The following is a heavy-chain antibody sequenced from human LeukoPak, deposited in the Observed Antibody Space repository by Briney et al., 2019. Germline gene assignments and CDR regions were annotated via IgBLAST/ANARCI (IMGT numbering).Heavy chain of an antibody. CDR1: GFTFSNYA. V-gene: IGHV3-30-3*01. CDR2: ISYDGSNK. Sequence: GRSLRLSCVASGFTFSNYAMHWVRQAPGKGLEWVAVISYDGSNKYYADSVKGRFTISRDNSKNTLYLQMNSLRAEDTAVYYCAKGDYYFDYWGQGTLVTVSS. CDR3: AKGDYYFDY. J-gene: IGHJ4*02.